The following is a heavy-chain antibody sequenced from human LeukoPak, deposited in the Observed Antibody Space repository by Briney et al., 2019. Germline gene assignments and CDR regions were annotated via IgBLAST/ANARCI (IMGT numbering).Heavy chain of an antibody. V-gene: IGHV3-23*01. D-gene: IGHD3-22*01. CDR3: AKDSGYDSSGYPFNWFDP. J-gene: IGHJ5*02. CDR1: GFTFSSYA. CDR2: ISGSGGST. Sequence: GGSLRLSCAASGFTFSSYAMSWVRQAPAKGLEWVSAISGSGGSTYYADSVKGRFTISRDNTKNTLYLQMNSLRGEDTAVYYCAKDSGYDSSGYPFNWFDPWGQGTLVTVSS.